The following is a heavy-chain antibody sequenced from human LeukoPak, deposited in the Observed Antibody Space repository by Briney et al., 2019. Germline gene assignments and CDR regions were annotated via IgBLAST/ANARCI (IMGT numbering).Heavy chain of an antibody. CDR3: ARGPHDRGYWYFDL. Sequence: GGSLRLSCAASGFTFRRYAMTWVRQAPGKGLQWVSPISGNGDTTYYADSVKGRFTISRDNSKNTLYLQMNNLRAEDTAIYYCARGPHDRGYWYFDLWGRGTLVIVSS. CDR1: GFTFRRYA. V-gene: IGHV3-23*01. CDR2: ISGNGDTT. J-gene: IGHJ2*01.